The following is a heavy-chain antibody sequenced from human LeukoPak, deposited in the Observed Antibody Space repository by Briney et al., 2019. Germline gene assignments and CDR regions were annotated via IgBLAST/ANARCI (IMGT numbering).Heavy chain of an antibody. V-gene: IGHV3-53*01. CDR2: IYTAGNT. J-gene: IGHJ5*02. CDR1: GFTVGSNH. D-gene: IGHD1-14*01. Sequence: GGSLRLSCAASGFTVGSNHVSWLRLAPGKGLEWVSIIYTAGNTYYADSVKGRFTISRDNSKNTLDLQMSSLRAEDSAVYYCARDTTGWFDPWGQGTLVTVAS. CDR3: ARDTTGWFDP.